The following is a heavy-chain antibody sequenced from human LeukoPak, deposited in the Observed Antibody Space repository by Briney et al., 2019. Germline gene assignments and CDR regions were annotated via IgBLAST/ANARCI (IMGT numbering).Heavy chain of an antibody. V-gene: IGHV3-23*01. J-gene: IGHJ4*02. CDR2: VSGSGGST. Sequence: GGSLRLSCAASGFTFSSYAMSWVRQAPGKGLEWVSAVSGSGGSTYYADSVKGRFTISRDNSKNTLYLQMNSLRAEDTAVYYCAKASWAIAAAGYYFDYWGQGTLVTVSS. CDR1: GFTFSSYA. CDR3: AKASWAIAAAGYYFDY. D-gene: IGHD6-13*01.